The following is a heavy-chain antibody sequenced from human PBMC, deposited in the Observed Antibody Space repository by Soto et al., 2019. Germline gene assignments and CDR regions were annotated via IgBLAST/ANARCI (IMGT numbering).Heavy chain of an antibody. CDR1: GFTFSSYA. D-gene: IGHD3-16*02. CDR2: ISYDGSNK. Sequence: AASGFTFSSYAMHWVRQAPGKGLEWAAVISYDGSNKYYADSVKGRFTISRDNSKNTLYLQMNSLRAEDTAVYYCARDYLNGMDVWGQGTTVTVSS. V-gene: IGHV3-30-3*01. J-gene: IGHJ6*02. CDR3: ARDYLNGMDV.